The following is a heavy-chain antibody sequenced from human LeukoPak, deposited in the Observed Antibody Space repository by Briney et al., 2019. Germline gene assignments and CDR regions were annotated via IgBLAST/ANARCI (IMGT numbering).Heavy chain of an antibody. V-gene: IGHV1-2*06. Sequence: ASVKVSCKASGYTFTGYYMHWVRQAPGQGLEWMGRINPNSGGTNYAQKFQGRVTMTVDTSISTAYMELSRLRSDDTAVYYCARGRPSTNRNNINWFDPWGQGTLVTVSS. CDR2: INPNSGGT. J-gene: IGHJ5*02. CDR1: GYTFTGYY. D-gene: IGHD2/OR15-2a*01. CDR3: ARGRPSTNRNNINWFDP.